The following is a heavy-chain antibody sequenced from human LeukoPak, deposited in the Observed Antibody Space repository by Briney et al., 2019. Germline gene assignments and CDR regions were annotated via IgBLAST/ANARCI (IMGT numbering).Heavy chain of an antibody. J-gene: IGHJ4*02. V-gene: IGHV3-15*01. CDR1: GFTFSSYS. Sequence: GGSLRLSCAASGFTFSSYSMNWVRQAPGKGLEWVGRIKSKTDGGTADYAAPVKGRFTISRDDSKNTLYLQMNSLKTEDTAVYYCTTIAVAGTALDYWGQGTLVTVSS. CDR2: IKSKTDGGTA. CDR3: TTIAVAGTALDY. D-gene: IGHD6-19*01.